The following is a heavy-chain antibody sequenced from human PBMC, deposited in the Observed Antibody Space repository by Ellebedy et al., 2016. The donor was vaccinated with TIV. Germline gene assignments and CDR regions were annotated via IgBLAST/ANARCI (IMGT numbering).Heavy chain of an antibody. V-gene: IGHV4-34*01. J-gene: IGHJ4*02. CDR2: INHSGST. CDR1: GGSFSGYY. CDR3: SRVVDYRKNPIPFDY. D-gene: IGHD4-11*01. Sequence: SETLSLXCAVYGGSFSGYYWSWIRQPPGKGLEWIGEINHSGSTNCNPSLKSRVSISVDTSKNQFSLKLTSVTAADTAVYYCSRVVDYRKNPIPFDYWGQGTLVTVSS.